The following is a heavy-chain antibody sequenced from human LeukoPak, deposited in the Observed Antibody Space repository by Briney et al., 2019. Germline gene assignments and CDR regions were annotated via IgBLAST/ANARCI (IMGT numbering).Heavy chain of an antibody. CDR1: GFTVSSNY. CDR2: IYSGGST. D-gene: IGHD6-19*01. CDR3: ARDRGGSGWYEFDY. J-gene: IGHJ4*02. V-gene: IGHV3-53*01. Sequence: GGSLRLSCAASGFTVSSNYMSWVRQAPGKGLEWVSVIYSGGSTYYADSVKGRFTISRDNSKNTLYLQMNSLRAEDTAVYYCARDRGGSGWYEFDYWGQGTLVTVSS.